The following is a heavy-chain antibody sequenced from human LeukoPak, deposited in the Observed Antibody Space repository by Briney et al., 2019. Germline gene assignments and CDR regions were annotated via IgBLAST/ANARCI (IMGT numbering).Heavy chain of an antibody. D-gene: IGHD2-2*02. CDR2: IYHSGST. J-gene: IGHJ4*02. CDR1: GYSISSGYY. CDR3: ARMWEYCSSTSCYTGFDY. Sequence: SETLSLTCAVSGYSISSGYYWGWSRQPPGKGQEWIGSIYHSGSTYYNPSLKSRVTISVDTSKNQFSLKLRSVTAADTAVYYCARMWEYCSSTSCYTGFDYWGQGTLVTVSS. V-gene: IGHV4-38-2*01.